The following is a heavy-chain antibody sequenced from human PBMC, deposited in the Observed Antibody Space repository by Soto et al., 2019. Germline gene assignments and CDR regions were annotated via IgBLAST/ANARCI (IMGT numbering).Heavy chain of an antibody. CDR1: GFSFNNYW. Sequence: LSCAASGFSFNNYWMHWVRQAPGKGLVWVSRINSDGTLTNYADSVKGRFTISRDNAKNTLRLQMNSLRAEDTAVYYCARGISGAYDSTYDWWGQGTLVTVSS. CDR3: ARGISGAYDSTYDW. J-gene: IGHJ4*02. D-gene: IGHD5-12*01. CDR2: INSDGTLT. V-gene: IGHV3-74*01.